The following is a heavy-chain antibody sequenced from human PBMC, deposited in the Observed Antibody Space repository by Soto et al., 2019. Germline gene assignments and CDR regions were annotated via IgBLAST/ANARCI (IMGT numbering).Heavy chain of an antibody. V-gene: IGHV3-11*01. CDR3: ARAGGSGWSLDF. D-gene: IGHD6-19*01. CDR1: GFTFSDYY. CDR2: ISSNGDTI. J-gene: IGHJ4*02. Sequence: QAQLVESGGGLVKPGGSRRLSCAVSGFTFSDYYMSWIRQAPGKGLEWVSYISSNGDTIHYAASVKGRSPISRDNAKNILYLQMNSLRAEDTAMYYCARAGGSGWSLDFWGQGTLVTVSS.